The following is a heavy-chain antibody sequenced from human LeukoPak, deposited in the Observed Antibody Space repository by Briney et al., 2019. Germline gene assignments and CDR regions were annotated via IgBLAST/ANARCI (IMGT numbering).Heavy chain of an antibody. J-gene: IGHJ3*02. CDR2: IIPIFGTA. CDR1: GGTFSSYA. D-gene: IGHD3-3*01. CDR3: ARDPEGITIFGVVIIHAFDI. Sequence: AASVKVSCKASGGTFSSYAISWVRQAPGQGLEWMGRIIPIFGTANYAQKFQGRVTITADKSTSTAYMELSSLRSEDTAVYYCARDPEGITIFGVVIIHAFDIWGQGTMVTVSS. V-gene: IGHV1-69*06.